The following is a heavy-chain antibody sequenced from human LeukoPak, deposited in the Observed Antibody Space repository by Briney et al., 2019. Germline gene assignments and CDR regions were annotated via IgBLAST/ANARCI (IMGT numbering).Heavy chain of an antibody. CDR1: GFTFDDYA. CDR2: ISWNSGSI. J-gene: IGHJ3*02. D-gene: IGHD3-22*01. V-gene: IGHV3-9*01. CDR3: AKEGGYYSNDAFDI. Sequence: GGSLRLSCAASGFTFDDYAMHWVRQAPGKGLEWVSGISWNSGSIGYADSVKGRFTISRDNAKNSLYLQMNSLRAEDTALYYCAKEGGYYSNDAFDIWGQGTMVTVSP.